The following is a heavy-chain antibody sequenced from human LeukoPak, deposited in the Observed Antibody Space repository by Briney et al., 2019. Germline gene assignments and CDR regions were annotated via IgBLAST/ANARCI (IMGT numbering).Heavy chain of an antibody. J-gene: IGHJ4*02. D-gene: IGHD3-22*01. CDR2: INPNSGGT. CDR3: ARDPKHPYYYDSSGYYLN. Sequence: ASVKVSCKASGYTFTGYCMHWVRQAPGQGLEWMGWINPNSGGTNYAQKFQGRVTMTRDTSISTAYMELSRLRSDDTAVYYCARDPKHPYYYDSSGYYLNWGQGTLVTVSS. CDR1: GYTFTGYC. V-gene: IGHV1-2*02.